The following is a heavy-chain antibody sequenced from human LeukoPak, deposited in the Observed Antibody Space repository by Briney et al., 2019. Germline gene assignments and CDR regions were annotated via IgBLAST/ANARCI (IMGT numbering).Heavy chain of an antibody. D-gene: IGHD3-22*01. V-gene: IGHV5-51*01. CDR3: ARQYYDSSGSRAFDI. Sequence: GESLKISCKGSGYSFTNYWIGWVRQMPGKDLEWMGIIYPGDSDTRYSPSFQGQVTISADKSISTAYLQWSSLKASDTAMYYCARQYYDSSGSRAFDIWGQGTMVTVS. CDR1: GYSFTNYW. J-gene: IGHJ3*02. CDR2: IYPGDSDT.